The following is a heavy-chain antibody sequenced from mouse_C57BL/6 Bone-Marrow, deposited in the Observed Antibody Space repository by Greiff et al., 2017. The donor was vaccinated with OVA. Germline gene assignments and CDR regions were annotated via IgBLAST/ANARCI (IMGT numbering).Heavy chain of an antibody. Sequence: EVKLQESGGGLVKPGGSLKLSCAASGFTFSSYAMSWVRQTPEKRLEWVATISDGGSYTYYPDNVKGRFTLSRANAKNNRYLQMSHLKSEDTAMYYCARDRGGSNRYYYAMDYWGQGTSVTVSS. J-gene: IGHJ4*01. CDR1: GFTFSSYA. CDR3: ARDRGGSNRYYYAMDY. CDR2: ISDGGSYT. D-gene: IGHD1-1*01. V-gene: IGHV5-4*01.